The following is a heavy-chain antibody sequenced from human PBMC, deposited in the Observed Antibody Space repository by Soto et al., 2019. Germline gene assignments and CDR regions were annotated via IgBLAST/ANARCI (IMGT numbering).Heavy chain of an antibody. Sequence: GGAMRVSCTASGFNFCSYASSWVRQDPGEGLEWVSAISGSGGNTYYADSVKGRFTISRDNSKNTLYLQMNSLRLDDTAVYYCAKEITPRSSNGWPFDSWGQGTLVTVSS. CDR2: ISGSGGNT. CDR1: GFNFCSYA. CDR3: AKEITPRSSNGWPFDS. D-gene: IGHD6-19*01. J-gene: IGHJ4*02. V-gene: IGHV3-23*01.